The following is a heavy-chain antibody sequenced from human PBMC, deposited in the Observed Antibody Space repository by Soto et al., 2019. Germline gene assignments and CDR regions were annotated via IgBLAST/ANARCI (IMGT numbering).Heavy chain of an antibody. Sequence: PSETLSLTCTVSGGSISSSSYYWGWLRQPPGKGLEWIGCFSYSGSTYYTPSLKSRVTISVDTSKNQFSLKLSYVTAADTAVYYCAGTGSSSFVLFDPWGQGTLVTVSS. CDR2: FSYSGST. CDR3: AGTGSSSFVLFDP. V-gene: IGHV4-39*01. D-gene: IGHD6-6*01. CDR1: GGSISSSSYY. J-gene: IGHJ5*02.